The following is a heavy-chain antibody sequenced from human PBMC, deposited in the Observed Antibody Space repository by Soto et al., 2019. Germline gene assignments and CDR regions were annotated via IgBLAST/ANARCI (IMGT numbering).Heavy chain of an antibody. J-gene: IGHJ4*02. CDR1: GGSIRCRGYY. CDR3: ARHATYCSSNSCYEFDF. Sequence: QLQLQASGPGLLKPSETLSLTCTVSGGSIRCRGYYWGWIRRLPGVGVEWVGSIFHSVSTLYTPSLNGRVTISVDTSKNRFSLKMTSVTAADTAVYYCARHATYCSSNSCYEFDFWGQGSLVTVSS. D-gene: IGHD2-2*01. V-gene: IGHV4-39*01. CDR2: IFHSVST.